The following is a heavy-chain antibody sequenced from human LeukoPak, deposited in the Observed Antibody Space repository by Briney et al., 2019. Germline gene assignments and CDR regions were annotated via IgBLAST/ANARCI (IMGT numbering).Heavy chain of an antibody. D-gene: IGHD6-13*01. CDR2: IYSAST. J-gene: IGHJ4*02. Sequence: PSETLSLTCTVSGGSISSYYWGWIRQPPGKGLEWIGHIYSASTNYNPSLKSRVTISVDTSKNQFSLRLNSVTAADTAVYYCARGYSTSWTYYLDHWGQGALVTVSS. V-gene: IGHV4-59*01. CDR1: GGSISSYY. CDR3: ARGYSTSWTYYLDH.